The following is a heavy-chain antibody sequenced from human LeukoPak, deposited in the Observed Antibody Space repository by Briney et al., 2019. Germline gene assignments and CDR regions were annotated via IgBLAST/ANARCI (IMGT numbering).Heavy chain of an antibody. CDR1: GFTFSSYE. V-gene: IGHV3-48*03. J-gene: IGHJ6*02. Sequence: GGSLRLSCAASGFTFSSYEMNWVRQAPGKGLEWVSYISSSSSTIYYADSVKGRFTISRDNAKNSLYLQMNSLSAEDTAVYYCARSGYSSGWSNYYYYGMDVWGQGTTVTVSS. CDR2: ISSSSSTI. D-gene: IGHD6-19*01. CDR3: ARSGYSSGWSNYYYYGMDV.